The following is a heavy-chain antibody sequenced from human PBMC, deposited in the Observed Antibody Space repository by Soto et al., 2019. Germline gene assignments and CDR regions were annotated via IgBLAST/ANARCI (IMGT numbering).Heavy chain of an antibody. CDR1: GFTFSSYG. Sequence: QVQLVESGGGVVQPGRSLRLSCAASGFTFSSYGMHWVRQAPGKGLEWVAVISDDGSNKYYADSVKGRFTISRDNSKNTLYLKMSSLRAEDTAVYYCAKDATYDILTGYQYYYGMDVWGQGTTVTVSS. V-gene: IGHV3-30*18. D-gene: IGHD3-9*01. CDR2: ISDDGSNK. J-gene: IGHJ6*02. CDR3: AKDATYDILTGYQYYYGMDV.